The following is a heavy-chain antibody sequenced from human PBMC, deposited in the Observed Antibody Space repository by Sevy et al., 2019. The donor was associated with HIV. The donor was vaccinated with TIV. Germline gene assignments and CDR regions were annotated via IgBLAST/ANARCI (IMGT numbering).Heavy chain of an antibody. J-gene: IGHJ4*02. D-gene: IGHD4-4*01. CDR1: GFSFSGYA. CDR2: ISKDGGTT. Sequence: GGSLRLSCSASGFSFSGYAMYWVRQAPGKGPECVSTISKDGGTTYYADSVKGRFTIFRDNSKNTLWLQMSSLRAEDTALYYCVKGPRHEYSNYGLDYWGQGTVVTVSS. V-gene: IGHV3-64D*06. CDR3: VKGPRHEYSNYGLDY.